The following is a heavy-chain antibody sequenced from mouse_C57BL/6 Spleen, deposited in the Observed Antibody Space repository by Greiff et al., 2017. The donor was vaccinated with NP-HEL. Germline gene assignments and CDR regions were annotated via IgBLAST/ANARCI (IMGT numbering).Heavy chain of an antibody. J-gene: IGHJ1*03. CDR2: IDPNSGGT. CDR3: SITTVVASPYWYFDV. D-gene: IGHD1-1*01. CDR1: GYTFTSYW. V-gene: IGHV1-72*01. Sequence: QVQLQQPGAELVKPGASVKLSCKASGYTFTSYWMHWVKQRPGRGLEWIGRIDPNSGGTKYNEKFKSKATLTVDKPSSTAYMQLSSLTSEDSAVYDCSITTVVASPYWYFDVWGTGTTVTVSS.